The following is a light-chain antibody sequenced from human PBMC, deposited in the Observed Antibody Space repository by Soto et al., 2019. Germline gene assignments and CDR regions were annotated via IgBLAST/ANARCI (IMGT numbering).Light chain of an antibody. CDR1: QRVSSY. V-gene: IGKV3-11*01. Sequence: EIVLTQSPATLSLSPGARATLSCRASQRVSSYLAWYQQRPGQAPRLLIYDASTGATGIPSRFSGSGSGTDFTLTISSLEPEDFAVYYCQQRSNWRPSTFGGGTKVAIK. J-gene: IGKJ4*01. CDR2: DAS. CDR3: QQRSNWRPST.